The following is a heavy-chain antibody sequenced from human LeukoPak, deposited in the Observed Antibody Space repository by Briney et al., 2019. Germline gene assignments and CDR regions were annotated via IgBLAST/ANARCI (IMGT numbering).Heavy chain of an antibody. CDR1: GDSVSSNSAA. Sequence: SQTLSLTCAISGDSVSSNSAAWNWIRRSPSRGLEWLGRIYYRSKWYNDYGVSVKSRIIINPDTSKNQFSLQLNSVTPEDTAVYYCAMEFNAFDIWGQGTMVTVSS. V-gene: IGHV6-1*01. CDR2: IYYRSKWYN. D-gene: IGHD3-10*01. J-gene: IGHJ3*02. CDR3: AMEFNAFDI.